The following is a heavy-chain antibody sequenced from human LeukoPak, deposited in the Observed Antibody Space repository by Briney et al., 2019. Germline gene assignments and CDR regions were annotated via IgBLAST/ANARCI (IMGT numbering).Heavy chain of an antibody. V-gene: IGHV3-53*01. CDR2: IYGGST. D-gene: IGHD2/OR15-2a*01. J-gene: IGHJ6*03. Sequence: GGSLRLSCAASGFTVSDNYMTWVRQAPGKGLEWVSIIYGGSTYYADSVKGRFTISRDNSKNTVYLQMNSLIAEDTAVYYCARDFEGVHRTTNSYTYYYYMDVWGKGTTVIVSS. CDR1: GFTVSDNY. CDR3: ARDFEGVHRTTNSYTYYYYMDV.